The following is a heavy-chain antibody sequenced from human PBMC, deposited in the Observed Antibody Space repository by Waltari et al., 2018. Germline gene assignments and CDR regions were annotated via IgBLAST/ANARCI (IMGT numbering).Heavy chain of an antibody. D-gene: IGHD2-8*02. CDR2: SDTDGMTT. CDR1: GFTFSNYW. Sequence: EVQLVESGGGLVQPGGSLRLSGAASGFTFSNYWMHWVRQAPGKGLVWVSRSDTDGMTTDYADSVKGRFIISRDNARNTLYLQMNSLRAEDTAIYYCGSDLTGVQDFWGPGTLVTVSS. J-gene: IGHJ4*02. CDR3: GSDLTGVQDF. V-gene: IGHV3-74*01.